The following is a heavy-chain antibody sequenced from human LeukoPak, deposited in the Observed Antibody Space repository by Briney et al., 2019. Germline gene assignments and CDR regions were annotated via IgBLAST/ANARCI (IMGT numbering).Heavy chain of an antibody. J-gene: IGHJ4*02. CDR3: ARDRASTGLLYY. V-gene: IGHV3-21*01. D-gene: IGHD2-21*01. CDR1: GFTFSSYS. CDR2: ISSSSSYI. Sequence: GGSLRLSCAASGFTFSSYSMNWVRQAPGKGLEWVSSISSSSSYIYYADSVEGRFTISRDNAKNSLYLQMNSLRAEDTAVYYCARDRASTGLLYYWGQGTLVTVSS.